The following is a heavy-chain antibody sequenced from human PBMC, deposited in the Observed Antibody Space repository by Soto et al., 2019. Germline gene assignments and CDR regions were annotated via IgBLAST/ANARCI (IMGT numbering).Heavy chain of an antibody. D-gene: IGHD3-22*01. CDR2: ISYDASNK. Sequence: QVQLVESGGGVVQPGRSLRLSCAASGFTFSSYGMHWVRQAPGKGLEWVAVISYDASNKYYADSVKGPFTISRDNSKNTLYLQMNSLSAEDTDVYSCAKDRGYYESSGPNWFDPCGQGTLVTVSS. CDR1: GFTFSSYG. V-gene: IGHV3-30*18. CDR3: AKDRGYYESSGPNWFDP. J-gene: IGHJ5*02.